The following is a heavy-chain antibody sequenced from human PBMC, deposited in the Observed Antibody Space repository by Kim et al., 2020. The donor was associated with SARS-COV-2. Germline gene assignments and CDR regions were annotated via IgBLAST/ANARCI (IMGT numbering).Heavy chain of an antibody. D-gene: IGHD3-9*01. CDR1: GFTFSSYW. V-gene: IGHV3-7*05. CDR3: ARIGDIIYDILTGYRPDAFDI. Sequence: GGSLRLSCAASGFTFSSYWMSWVRQAPGKGLEWVANIKQDGSEKYYVDSVKGRFTISRDNAKNSLYLQMNSLRAEDTAVYYCARIGDIIYDILTGYRPDAFDIWGQGTMVTVSS. J-gene: IGHJ3*02. CDR2: IKQDGSEK.